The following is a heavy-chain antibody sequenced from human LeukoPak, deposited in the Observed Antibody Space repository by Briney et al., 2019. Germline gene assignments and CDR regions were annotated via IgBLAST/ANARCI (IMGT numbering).Heavy chain of an antibody. CDR3: ARDSGTTGEVKFDP. J-gene: IGHJ5*02. CDR1: GGSISNYY. D-gene: IGHD3-10*01. V-gene: IGHV4-59*01. CDR2: IYYSGST. Sequence: PSETLSLTCTVSGGSISNYYWSWIRQPPGKGLEWIGYIYYSGSTKYNPSLKSRVTISVDTSKNQFSLKLSSVTAADTAVYYCARDSGTTGEVKFDPWGQGTLVTVSS.